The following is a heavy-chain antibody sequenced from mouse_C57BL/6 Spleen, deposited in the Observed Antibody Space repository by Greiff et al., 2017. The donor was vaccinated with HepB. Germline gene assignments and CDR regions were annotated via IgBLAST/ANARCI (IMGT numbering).Heavy chain of an antibody. CDR3: ARSLVIDY. CDR1: GYAFSSSW. Sequence: QVQLQQSGPELVQPGASVKISCKASGYAFSSSWMNWVKQRPGKGLEWIGRIYPGDGDTNYNGKFKGKATLTADKSSSTAYMQLSSLTSEDSAVYFCARSLVIDYWGQGTTLTVSS. CDR2: IYPGDGDT. D-gene: IGHD6-2*01. J-gene: IGHJ2*01. V-gene: IGHV1-82*01.